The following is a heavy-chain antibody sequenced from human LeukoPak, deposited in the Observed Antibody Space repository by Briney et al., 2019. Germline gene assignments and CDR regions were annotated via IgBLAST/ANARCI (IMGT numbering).Heavy chain of an antibody. V-gene: IGHV4-59*01. CDR1: GGSIGSFY. CDR3: ARGGSFDI. CDR2: VSFGDIA. D-gene: IGHD1-14*01. Sequence: SETLSLTCSVSGGSIGSFYWNWIRKPPGKGLEWIGYVSFGDIADYNPSLKSRLTMSLDVSKNQFSLTLKSVNAADTAIYYCARGGSFDIWGQGTSVTVSS. J-gene: IGHJ3*02.